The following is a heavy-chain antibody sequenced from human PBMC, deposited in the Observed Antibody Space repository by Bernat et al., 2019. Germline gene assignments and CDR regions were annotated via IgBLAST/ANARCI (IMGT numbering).Heavy chain of an antibody. CDR1: GFTFSSYA. J-gene: IGHJ3*02. CDR2: ISYDGSNK. V-gene: IGHV3-30-3*01. CDR3: ARDRVWWGGQKNAFDI. D-gene: IGHD2-21*01. Sequence: QVQLVESGGGVVQPGRSLRLSCAASGFTFSSYAMHWVRQAPGKGLEWLAVISYDGSNKYYADSVKGRFTISRDNSKNTLYLQMNSLRAEDTAVYYCARDRVWWGGQKNAFDIWGQGTMVTVSS.